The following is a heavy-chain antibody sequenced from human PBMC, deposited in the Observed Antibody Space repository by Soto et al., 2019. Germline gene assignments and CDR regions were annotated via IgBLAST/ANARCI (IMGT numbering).Heavy chain of an antibody. Sequence: EVQLLESGGGLVQPGGSLRLSCAASGFTFSSYAMSWVRQAPGKGLEWVSAISGSGGSTYYADSVQGRFTISRDNSNHTLYLQMNSLRAEDTAVYYCAKDTTPFYYYGMDVWGKGTTVTFSS. D-gene: IGHD1-26*01. CDR2: ISGSGGST. CDR1: GFTFSSYA. J-gene: IGHJ6*04. CDR3: AKDTTPFYYYGMDV. V-gene: IGHV3-23*01.